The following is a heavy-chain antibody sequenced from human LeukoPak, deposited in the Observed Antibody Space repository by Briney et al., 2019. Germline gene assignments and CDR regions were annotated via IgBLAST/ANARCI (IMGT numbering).Heavy chain of an antibody. CDR1: GFTFSTNA. V-gene: IGHV3-23*01. J-gene: IGHJ4*02. CDR3: ANAYFYDSRGSYFFDY. D-gene: IGHD3-22*01. Sequence: GGSLRLSCLTSGFTFSTNAMSWVRQAPGKGLEWISGISGSGASTYYADSVKGRFTISRDSSKNTLFLQMNSLRAEDTAVYYCANAYFYDSRGSYFFDYWGQGTLVTVSS. CDR2: ISGSGAST.